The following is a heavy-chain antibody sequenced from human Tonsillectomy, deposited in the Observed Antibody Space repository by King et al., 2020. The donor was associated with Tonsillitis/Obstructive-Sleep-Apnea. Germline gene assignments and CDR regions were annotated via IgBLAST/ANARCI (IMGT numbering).Heavy chain of an antibody. CDR2: IYYSGST. CDR3: ASRVVTRPYFDY. CDR1: GGSISSGGYY. D-gene: IGHD4-23*01. Sequence: VQLQESGPGLVKPSQTLSLTCTVSGGSISSGGYYWSWIRQHPGKGLEWIGYIYYSGSTYYNPSLKSRVTISVETSKNQFSLKLSSVTAADTAVYYCASRVVTRPYFDYWGQGTLVTVSS. J-gene: IGHJ4*02. V-gene: IGHV4-31*03.